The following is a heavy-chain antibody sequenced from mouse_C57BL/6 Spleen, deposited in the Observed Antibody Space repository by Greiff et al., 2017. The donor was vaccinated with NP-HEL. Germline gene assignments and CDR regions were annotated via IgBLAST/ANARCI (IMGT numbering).Heavy chain of an antibody. J-gene: IGHJ1*03. CDR1: GYAFTNYL. V-gene: IGHV1-54*01. CDR2: INPGSGGT. Sequence: QVHVKQSGAELVRPGTSVKVSCKASGYAFTNYLIEWVKQRPGQGLEWIGVINPGSGGTNYNEKFKGKATLTADKSSSTAYMQLSSLTSEDSAVYCWARKACYGSSYEYFDVWGTGTTVTVSS. D-gene: IGHD1-1*01. CDR3: ARKACYGSSYEYFDV.